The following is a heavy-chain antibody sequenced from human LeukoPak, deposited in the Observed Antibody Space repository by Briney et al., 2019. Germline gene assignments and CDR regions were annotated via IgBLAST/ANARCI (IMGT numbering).Heavy chain of an antibody. CDR3: ARVLMVRGGSYFDY. CDR1: GDSLNSGYSY. V-gene: IGHV4-61*02. D-gene: IGHD3-10*01. Sequence: SQTLSLTCTVSGDSLNSGYSYWNWIRQPAGKGLEWIGRIYTSVSTNYNPSLKSRVTMSVDTSKNQFSLKLSSVTAADTAVYYCARVLMVRGGSYFDYWGQGTLVTVSS. J-gene: IGHJ4*02. CDR2: IYTSVST.